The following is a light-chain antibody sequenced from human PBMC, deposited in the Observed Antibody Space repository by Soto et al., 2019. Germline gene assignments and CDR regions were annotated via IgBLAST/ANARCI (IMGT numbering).Light chain of an antibody. J-gene: IGKJ5*01. CDR1: QSVSSSY. CDR3: QQYGSSPIT. Sequence: ENVLTQYPATLALSPGERATLSCGVSQSVSSSYLAWYQQKPGLAPRLLIYDASSRATGIPDRFSGSGSGTDFTLTISRLEPEDFAVYYCQQYGSSPITFGQGTLLENK. CDR2: DAS. V-gene: IGKV3D-20*01.